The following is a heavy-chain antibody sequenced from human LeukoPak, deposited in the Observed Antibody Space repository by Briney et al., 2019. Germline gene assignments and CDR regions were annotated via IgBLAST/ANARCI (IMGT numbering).Heavy chain of an antibody. V-gene: IGHV4-59*01. D-gene: IGHD3-22*01. CDR1: GGSISSYY. CDR3: ARVTGYMIEDYFDY. CDR2: IYYSGST. J-gene: IGHJ4*02. Sequence: SETLFLTCTVSGGSISSYYWSWIRQPPGKGLEWIGYIYYSGSTNYNPSLKSRVTISVDTSKNQFSLRLSSVTAADTAVYYCARVTGYMIEDYFDYWGQGTLVTVSS.